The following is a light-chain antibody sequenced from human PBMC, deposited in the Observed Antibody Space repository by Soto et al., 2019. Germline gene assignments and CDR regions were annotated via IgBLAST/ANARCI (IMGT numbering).Light chain of an antibody. CDR3: SSYAGSTPYV. Sequence: QSALTQPPSASGSPGQSVTIYCTGTSSDVGGYNYVSWYQQHPGKAPKLMIYEVTKRPSGVPDRFSGSKSGNTASLTVSGLQAEDEADYYCSSYAGSTPYVFGTGTKLTVL. CDR2: EVT. J-gene: IGLJ1*01. CDR1: SSDVGGYNY. V-gene: IGLV2-8*01.